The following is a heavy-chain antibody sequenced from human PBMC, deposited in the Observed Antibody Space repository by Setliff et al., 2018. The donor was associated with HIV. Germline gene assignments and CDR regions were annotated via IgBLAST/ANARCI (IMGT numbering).Heavy chain of an antibody. Sequence: PSETLSLTCTVSGGSISSSDFYWNWIRQRPGKALEWIGYIHHSGSPSHNPSLKSRLTTSINASKSQFSLRLSSVTAADTAVYYCASGWVRQSRRFGGVIVLPPFDYWGQGTLVTVSS. CDR3: ASGWVRQSRRFGGVIVLPPFDY. D-gene: IGHD3-16*02. CDR1: GGSISSSDFY. V-gene: IGHV4-31*03. CDR2: IHHSGSP. J-gene: IGHJ4*02.